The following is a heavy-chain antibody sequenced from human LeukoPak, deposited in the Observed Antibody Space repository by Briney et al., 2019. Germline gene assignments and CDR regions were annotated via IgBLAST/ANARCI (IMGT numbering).Heavy chain of an antibody. D-gene: IGHD5-18*01. CDR3: AREEVSEYSYGYLDY. J-gene: IGHJ4*02. V-gene: IGHV1-69*04. CDR2: IIPILGIA. CDR1: GGTFSSYA. Sequence: GASVKVSCKASGGTFSSYAISWVRQAPGQGLEWMGRIIPILGIANHAQKFQGRITLSADKSTSTLYMELSSLRSDDSAIYYCAREEVSEYSYGYLDYWGQGTLVTVSS.